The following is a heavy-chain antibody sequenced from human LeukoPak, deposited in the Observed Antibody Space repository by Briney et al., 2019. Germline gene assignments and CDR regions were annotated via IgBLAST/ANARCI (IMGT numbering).Heavy chain of an antibody. CDR1: GYTFTSYD. CDR2: MNPNSGNT. D-gene: IGHD1-26*01. J-gene: IGHJ6*03. CDR3: ARSLSGSYYYYYSMDV. V-gene: IGHV1-8*01. Sequence: ASVKVSCKASGYTFTSYDINWVRQATGQGLEWMGWMNPNSGNTGYAQKFQGRVTMTRNTSISTAYMELSSLRSEDTAVYYCARSLSGSYYYYYSMDVWGTGTTVTISS.